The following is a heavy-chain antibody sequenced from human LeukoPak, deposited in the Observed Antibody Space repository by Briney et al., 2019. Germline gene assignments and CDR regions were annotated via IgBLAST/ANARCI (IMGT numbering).Heavy chain of an antibody. Sequence: PGGSLRLSCAASGFTFSTYWMHWVRQAPGKGLVWVSRINSDGSSIRYADSVKGRFTISRDNAKSTLYLHMNSLRAEDTAVYYCAREDYSRGAESFDFWGQGTLVTVSS. D-gene: IGHD4-4*01. CDR3: AREDYSRGAESFDF. CDR2: INSDGSSI. CDR1: GFTFSTYW. V-gene: IGHV3-74*01. J-gene: IGHJ4*02.